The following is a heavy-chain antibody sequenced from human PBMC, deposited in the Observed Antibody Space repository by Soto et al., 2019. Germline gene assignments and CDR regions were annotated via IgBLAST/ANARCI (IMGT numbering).Heavy chain of an antibody. V-gene: IGHV4-31*03. CDR3: ARTVGSGSPDFDY. J-gene: IGHJ4*02. CDR1: GASITSDGYY. D-gene: IGHD3-10*01. CDR2: IYYSGNS. Sequence: QVQLQESGPGLLKTSQTLALTCSVSGASITSDGYYWSRIRQFPGKGLEWIGHIYYSGNSYYNLSLGSRLLISVDTSKNQFSLKLSSVTAADTAVYYCARTVGSGSPDFDYWGQGILVTVSS.